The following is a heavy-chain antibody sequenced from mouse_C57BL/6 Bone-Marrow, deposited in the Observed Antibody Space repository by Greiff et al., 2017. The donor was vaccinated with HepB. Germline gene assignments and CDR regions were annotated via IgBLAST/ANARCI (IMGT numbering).Heavy chain of an antibody. CDR2: IRLKSDNYAT. CDR3: TDSSGYEYYAMDY. Sequence: EVKVEESGGGLVQPGGSMKLSCVASGFTFSNYWMNWVRQSPEKGLEWVAQIRLKSDNYATHYAESVKGRFTISRDDSTSSVYLQMNNLRAEDTGIYYCTDSSGYEYYAMDYWGQGTSVTVSS. CDR1: GFTFSNYW. D-gene: IGHD3-2*02. J-gene: IGHJ4*01. V-gene: IGHV6-3*01.